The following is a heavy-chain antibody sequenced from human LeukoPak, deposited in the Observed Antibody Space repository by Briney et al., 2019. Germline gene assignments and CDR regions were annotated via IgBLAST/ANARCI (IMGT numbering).Heavy chain of an antibody. CDR2: ISYDGSNK. CDR3: AREVLLWFGEFDY. CDR1: GFTFSSYA. V-gene: IGHV3-30-3*01. J-gene: IGHJ4*02. Sequence: GGSLRLSCAASGFTFSSYAMHWVRQAPGKGLEWVAVISYDGSNKYYAGSVKGRFTISRDNSKNTLYLQMNSLRAEDTAVYYCAREVLLWFGEFDYWGQGTLVTVSS. D-gene: IGHD3-10*01.